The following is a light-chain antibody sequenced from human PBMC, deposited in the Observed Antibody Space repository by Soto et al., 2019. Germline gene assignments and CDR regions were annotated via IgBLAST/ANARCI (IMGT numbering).Light chain of an antibody. J-gene: IGLJ1*01. V-gene: IGLV2-8*01. CDR2: EVS. Sequence: QSALTQPPSASGSPGQTVTISCTGTSSDVGNYRFVSWYQQHPGSAPKLILYEVSERPSWVPDRFSGSKSDNTASLPVSGLQAEDEADYYCSSSAGNNLYVFGSGTKLTVL. CDR1: SSDVGNYRF. CDR3: SSSAGNNLYV.